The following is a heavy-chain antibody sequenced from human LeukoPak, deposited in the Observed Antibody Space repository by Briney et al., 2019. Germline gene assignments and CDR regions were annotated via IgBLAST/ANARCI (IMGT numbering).Heavy chain of an antibody. CDR1: GFIFSQYS. CDR2: IRSSSET. D-gene: IGHD4-17*01. Sequence: GGPLRLSCAASGFIFSQYSMNWVRQAPGKGLEWVSHIRSSSETFYADSVKGRFTISRDNSKNTLYLQMNSLRAEDTAVYYCARDLGTVTTSIDYWGQGTLVTVSS. CDR3: ARDLGTVTTSIDY. V-gene: IGHV3-48*01. J-gene: IGHJ4*02.